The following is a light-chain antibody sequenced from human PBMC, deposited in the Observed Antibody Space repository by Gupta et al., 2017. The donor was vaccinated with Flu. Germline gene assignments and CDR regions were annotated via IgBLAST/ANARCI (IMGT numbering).Light chain of an antibody. CDR3: LQYYDWPPWT. CDR1: RNIYTD. J-gene: IGKJ1*01. CDR2: GAS. Sequence: RVMTQSPATLSVSPGERATLSCRAGRNIYTDLAWYQHKPGQAPRLLIYGASTRATGVPARFSGSGSGTEFTLTISSLQSEDVAVYYCLQYYDWPPWTFGQGTKVELK. V-gene: IGKV3-15*01.